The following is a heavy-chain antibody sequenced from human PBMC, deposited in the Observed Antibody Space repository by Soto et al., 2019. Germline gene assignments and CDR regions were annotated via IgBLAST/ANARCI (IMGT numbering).Heavy chain of an antibody. CDR1: GFSFSNYA. CDR3: ANWGKSGSDF. D-gene: IGHD3-16*01. J-gene: IGHJ4*02. Sequence: PGRSLRLSCAASGFSFSNYAMSWVRQAPGKGLEWVSGISGSAGSIYYTDSMRGRFTISRDNSHNTLYLNMNNLRAEDTAIYYCANWGKSGSDFWGQGTLVTVSS. CDR2: ISGSAGSI. V-gene: IGHV3-23*01.